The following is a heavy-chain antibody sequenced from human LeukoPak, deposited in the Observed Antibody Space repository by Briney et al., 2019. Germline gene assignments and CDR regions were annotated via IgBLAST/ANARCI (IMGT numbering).Heavy chain of an antibody. D-gene: IGHD1-7*01. CDR3: ATSRTFDY. CDR1: GFTFSSYW. CDR2: INQDGTEK. J-gene: IGHJ4*02. Sequence: GWSLRLSCAASGFTFSSYWRNWVRQAPGKGLEWVANINQDGTEKFYVDSVKGRFTISRDNAKNSLYLQMNSLTGEDTAVYYCATSRTFDYWGQGTLVTVSS. V-gene: IGHV3-7*01.